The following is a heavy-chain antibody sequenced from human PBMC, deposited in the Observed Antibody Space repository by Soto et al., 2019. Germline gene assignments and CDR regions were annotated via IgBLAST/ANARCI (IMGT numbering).Heavy chain of an antibody. CDR2: FDPEDGET. Sequence: GASVKVSCKVSGYTLTELSMHWVRQAPGKGLEWMGGFDPEDGETIYAHKFQGRVTMTEDTSTDTAYMELSSLRSEDTAVYYCATAGYCSGGSCYPADYWGQGALVTVSA. D-gene: IGHD2-15*01. V-gene: IGHV1-24*01. CDR1: GYTLTELS. CDR3: ATAGYCSGGSCYPADY. J-gene: IGHJ4*02.